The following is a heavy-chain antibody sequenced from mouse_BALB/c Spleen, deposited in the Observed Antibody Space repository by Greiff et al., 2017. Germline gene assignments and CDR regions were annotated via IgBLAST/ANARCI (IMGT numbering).Heavy chain of an antibody. CDR1: GFTFSDYY. CDR3: ARAVRHAMDY. CDR2: ISDGGSYT. J-gene: IGHJ4*01. D-gene: IGHD2-14*01. Sequence: EVHLVESGGGLVKPGGSLKLSCAASGFTFSDYYMYWVRQTPEKRLEWVATISDGGSYTYYPDSVKGRFTISRDNAKNNLYLQMSSLKSEDTAMYYCARAVRHAMDYWGQGTSVTVSS. V-gene: IGHV5-4*02.